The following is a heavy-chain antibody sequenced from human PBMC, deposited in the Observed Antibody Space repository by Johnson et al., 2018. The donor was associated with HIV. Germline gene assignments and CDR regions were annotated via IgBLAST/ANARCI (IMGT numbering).Heavy chain of an antibody. CDR1: GFTFIRYA. J-gene: IGHJ3*02. Sequence: QVQLVESGGGVVQPGRSLRLSCAASGFTFIRYAMHWVRQAPGKGLEWVAVISYDGSNKYYADSVKGRFTISRDNSKNTLYVQMNSLRDEDTAVYYCARSNAFDIWGQGTMVTVSS. CDR2: ISYDGSNK. CDR3: ARSNAFDI. V-gene: IGHV3-30-3*01.